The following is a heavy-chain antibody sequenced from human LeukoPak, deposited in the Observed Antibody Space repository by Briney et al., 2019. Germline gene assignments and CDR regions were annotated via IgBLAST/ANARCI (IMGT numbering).Heavy chain of an antibody. CDR2: IYYSGST. V-gene: IGHV4-39*07. Sequence: SETLSLACTVSGGSISSSSYYWGWIRQPPGKGLEWIGSIYYSGSTYYNPSLKSRVTISVDTSKNQFSLKLSSVTAADTAVYYCARRRSITFGGVIVLKPTMYFDYWGQGTLVTVSS. J-gene: IGHJ4*02. CDR3: ARRRSITFGGVIVLKPTMYFDY. CDR1: GGSISSSSYY. D-gene: IGHD3-16*02.